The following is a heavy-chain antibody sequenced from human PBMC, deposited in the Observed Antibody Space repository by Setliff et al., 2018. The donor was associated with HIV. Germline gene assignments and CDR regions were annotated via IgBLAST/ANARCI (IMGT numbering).Heavy chain of an antibody. J-gene: IGHJ3*02. V-gene: IGHV7-4-1*01. Sequence: GASVKVSCKASGYTFTTFGLSWVRQAPGQGLEWMGWINTETGTPMYAQGFTGRFVFSLDTSISTAYLQIDSLNAEDTAVYYCARPPFCNYGGNPGCAFDIWGQGTMVTVSS. D-gene: IGHD4-17*01. CDR3: ARPPFCNYGGNPGCAFDI. CDR1: GYTFTTFG. CDR2: INTETGTP.